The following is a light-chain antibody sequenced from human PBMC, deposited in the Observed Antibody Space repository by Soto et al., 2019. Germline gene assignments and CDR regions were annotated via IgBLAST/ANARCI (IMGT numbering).Light chain of an antibody. CDR1: QSVSSSY. V-gene: IGKV3-20*01. Sequence: EIVLTQSPGTLSLSPGERATLSCRASQSVSSSYLAWYQQKPGQAPRLLIYGASSRATGIPDRFSGGGSGTDFTLTISRLEPEDFGVYYCQQYGSSPQLTFGGGTKVEIK. J-gene: IGKJ4*01. CDR2: GAS. CDR3: QQYGSSPQLT.